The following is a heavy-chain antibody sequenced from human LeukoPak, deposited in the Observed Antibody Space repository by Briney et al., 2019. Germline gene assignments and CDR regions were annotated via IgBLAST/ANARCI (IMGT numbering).Heavy chain of an antibody. CDR2: IIPSFGRA. Sequence: GASVKVSCKASGYTFTGYYMHWVRQAPGHGLEWMGAIIPSFGRAKYAQKFQGRVSITSDESTSTVYMELSSLRTDDTAIYYCARAGRFSNYDYYYHMDVWGRGTTVIVSS. J-gene: IGHJ6*03. CDR3: ARAGRFSNYDYYYHMDV. V-gene: IGHV1-46*01. D-gene: IGHD4-11*01. CDR1: GYTFTGYY.